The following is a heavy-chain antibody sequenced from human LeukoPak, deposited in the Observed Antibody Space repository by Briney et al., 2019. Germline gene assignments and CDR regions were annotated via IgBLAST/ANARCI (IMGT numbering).Heavy chain of an antibody. Sequence: PSETLXLTCTVSGYSISSGYYWGWIRQPPGKGLEWIGSIYHSGSTYYNPSLKSRVTISVDTSKNQFSLKLSSVTAADTAVYYCXRHYSXGSPGPNWFDPWGQGTLVTVSS. CDR2: IYHSGST. CDR1: GYSISSGYY. V-gene: IGHV4-38-2*02. J-gene: IGHJ5*02. D-gene: IGHD6-19*01. CDR3: XRHYSXGSPGPNWFDP.